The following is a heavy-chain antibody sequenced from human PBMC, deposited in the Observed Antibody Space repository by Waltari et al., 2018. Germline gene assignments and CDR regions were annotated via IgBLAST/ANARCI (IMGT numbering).Heavy chain of an antibody. CDR1: GFNFNDYW. J-gene: IGHJ3*02. D-gene: IGHD6-6*01. Sequence: VQLVESGGGLVQPGGSLRLSCAASGFNFNDYWMHWIRQAPEKGLVGGSHMRPDGTIRTHADSVKGRFTSSRDNAKNTLYLQMNSLRPEDTAVYYCARVGYPSSSLAFDIWGQGTMVTVSS. CDR3: ARVGYPSSSLAFDI. V-gene: IGHV3-74*01. CDR2: MRPDGTIR.